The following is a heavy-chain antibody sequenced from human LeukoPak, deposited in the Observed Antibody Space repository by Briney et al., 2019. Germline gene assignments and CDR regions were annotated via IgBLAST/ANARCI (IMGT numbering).Heavy chain of an antibody. V-gene: IGHV1-2*02. Sequence: ASVKVSCKASGYTFTGYYMHWVRQAPGQGLEWMGWINPKSGGTNYAQKFQGRVTMTRDTSISTAYMELSRLTSDDTAVYYCAREYRYGYDYWGQGTLVTVSS. J-gene: IGHJ4*02. CDR2: INPKSGGT. CDR1: GYTFTGYY. D-gene: IGHD5-18*01. CDR3: AREYRYGYDY.